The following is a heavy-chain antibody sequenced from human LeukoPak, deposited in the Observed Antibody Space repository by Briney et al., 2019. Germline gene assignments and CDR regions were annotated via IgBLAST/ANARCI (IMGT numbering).Heavy chain of an antibody. Sequence: PGGSLRLSCVVSGFDLTKNYMSWVRQAPGKGLEWVSIIYVSGTTYYADSVKGRFTISRDNSKNTLYLQMNNLKAEDTAMYYCARDSGTYLGAYCDYWGQGTLVTVTS. CDR2: IYVSGTT. J-gene: IGHJ4*02. CDR3: ARDSGTYLGAYCDY. CDR1: GFDLTKNY. V-gene: IGHV3-66*01. D-gene: IGHD1-26*01.